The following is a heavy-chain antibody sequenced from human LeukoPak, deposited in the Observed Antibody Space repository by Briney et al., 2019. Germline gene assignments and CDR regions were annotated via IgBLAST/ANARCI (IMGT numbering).Heavy chain of an antibody. V-gene: IGHV3-7*01. CDR2: IKQDGSGK. Sequence: GGSLRLSCAASGFTFSSYWMSWVRQAPGKGLEWVANIKQDGSGKYYVDSVKGRFTISRDNAKNSLYLQMNSLRAEDTAVYYCAKDDTIFGVVIPSYFDYWGQGTLVTVSS. J-gene: IGHJ4*02. D-gene: IGHD3-3*01. CDR1: GFTFSSYW. CDR3: AKDDTIFGVVIPSYFDY.